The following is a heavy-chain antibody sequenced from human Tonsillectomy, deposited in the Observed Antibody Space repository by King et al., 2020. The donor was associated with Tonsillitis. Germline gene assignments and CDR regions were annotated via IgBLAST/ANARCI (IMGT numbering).Heavy chain of an antibody. CDR1: GFTFSSYW. J-gene: IGHJ4*02. V-gene: IGHV3-7*01. Sequence: VQLVESGGGLVQPGGSLRLSCAASGFTFSSYWMSWVRQAPGKGLHWVATIKQDGSEKYYVDSLKGRFTISRDNAKNSLYLQMNSLRAEDTAVYYCARELPRIAARGYFDYWGQGTLVTVSS. CDR2: IKQDGSEK. D-gene: IGHD6-6*01. CDR3: ARELPRIAARGYFDY.